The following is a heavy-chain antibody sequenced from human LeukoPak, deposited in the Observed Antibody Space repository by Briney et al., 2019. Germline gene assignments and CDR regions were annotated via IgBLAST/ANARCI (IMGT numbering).Heavy chain of an antibody. V-gene: IGHV3-15*01. CDR2: IKSKTDGGTT. J-gene: IGHJ4*02. Sequence: PGGSLRLSCAASGFTFSDAWMSWVRQAPGKGLEWVGRIKSKTDGGTTDYAAPVKGRFTISRDDSKNTLYLQMNSLKTEDTAVYYCTAKYYYDSSGYLAHLVNWGQGTLVTVSS. CDR1: GFTFSDAW. D-gene: IGHD3-22*01. CDR3: TAKYYYDSSGYLAHLVN.